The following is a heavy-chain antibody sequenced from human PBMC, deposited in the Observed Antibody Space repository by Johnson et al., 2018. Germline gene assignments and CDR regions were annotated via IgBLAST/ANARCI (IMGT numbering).Heavy chain of an antibody. Sequence: VQLVESGGGLVKPGRSLRLSCTASGFTFGDYAMSWFRQAPGKGLEWVGFIRSTAYGGTTEYAASVKGRFTISREDSKSIAYLQMNSLKTEDTAVDYCAFECQLTHTLVVWGKGATVTVAS. J-gene: IGHJ6*04. CDR3: AFECQLTHTLVV. V-gene: IGHV3-49*05. D-gene: IGHD6-6*01. CDR1: GFTFGDYA. CDR2: IRSTAYGGTT.